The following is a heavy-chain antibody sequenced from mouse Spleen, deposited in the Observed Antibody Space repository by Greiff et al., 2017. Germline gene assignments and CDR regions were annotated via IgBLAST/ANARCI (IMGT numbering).Heavy chain of an antibody. CDR2: ISSGSSTI. Sequence: EVQLVESGGGLVQPGGSRKLSCAASGFTFSSFGMHWVRQAPEKGLEWVAYISSGSSTIYYADTVKGRFTISRDNPKNTLFLQMTSLRSEDTAMYYCARGAHYYGVWYFDYWGQGTTLTVSS. CDR1: GFTFSSFG. CDR3: ARGAHYYGVWYFDY. V-gene: IGHV5-17*02. D-gene: IGHD1-2*01. J-gene: IGHJ2*01.